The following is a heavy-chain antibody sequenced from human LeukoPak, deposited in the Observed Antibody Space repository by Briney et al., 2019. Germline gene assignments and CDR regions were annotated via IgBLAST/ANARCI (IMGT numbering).Heavy chain of an antibody. Sequence: GRSLRLSCAASGFTFSSYAMHWVRQAPGRGLEWVAVISYDGSNKYYADSVKGRFTISRDNSKNTLYLQMNSLRAEDTAVYYCARVRAIYSSIDYWGQGTLVTVSS. CDR2: ISYDGSNK. D-gene: IGHD2-15*01. CDR1: GFTFSSYA. CDR3: ARVRAIYSSIDY. V-gene: IGHV3-30-3*01. J-gene: IGHJ4*02.